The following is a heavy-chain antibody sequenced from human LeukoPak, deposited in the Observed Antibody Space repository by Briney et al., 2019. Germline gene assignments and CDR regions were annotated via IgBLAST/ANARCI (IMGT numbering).Heavy chain of an antibody. V-gene: IGHV3-23*01. CDR2: ISGSGSST. CDR3: AKDSDSSGWYFDY. Sequence: PGGSLRLSCAASGFTFSSYAMNWVRQGPGKGLEGVSDISGSGSSTYYADSVKGRLTISRDNSKNTLYLQMNSLRAEDTAVYYCAKDSDSSGWYFDYWGQGTLVTVSS. CDR1: GFTFSSYA. J-gene: IGHJ4*02. D-gene: IGHD6-19*01.